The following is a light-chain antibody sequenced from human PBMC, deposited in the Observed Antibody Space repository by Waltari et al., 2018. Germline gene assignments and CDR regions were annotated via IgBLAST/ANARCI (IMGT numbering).Light chain of an antibody. Sequence: QSALTQPRSVSGSPGQSVTISCPGTSSAAAGYNSVSWYQQHAGKAPKLMIYEVSKRPAGVPDRFSVSKSGNTASLTISGRQAEDEADYYCCSYAGNVLFGGGTKLTVL. CDR1: SSAAAGYNS. J-gene: IGLJ2*01. CDR2: EVS. CDR3: CSYAGNVL. V-gene: IGLV2-11*01.